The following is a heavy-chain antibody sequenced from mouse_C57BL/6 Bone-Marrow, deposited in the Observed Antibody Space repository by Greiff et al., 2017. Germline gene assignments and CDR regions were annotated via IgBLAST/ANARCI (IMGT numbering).Heavy chain of an antibody. CDR1: GYTFTDYE. J-gene: IGHJ3*01. CDR3: TREAPITTEVAPY. Sequence: QVQLQQSGAELVRPGASVTLSCKASGYTFTDYEMHWVKQTPVHGLEWIGAIDPETGGTAYNQKFKGKAILTADKSSSTAYMVLRSLTSEDSAVNDCTREAPITTEVAPYWGQGTLVTVSA. V-gene: IGHV1-15*01. D-gene: IGHD1-1*01. CDR2: IDPETGGT.